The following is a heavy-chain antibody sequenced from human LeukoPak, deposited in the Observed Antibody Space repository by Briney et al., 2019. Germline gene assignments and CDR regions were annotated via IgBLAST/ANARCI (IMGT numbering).Heavy chain of an antibody. D-gene: IGHD3-10*01. CDR1: GGTFSSYA. J-gene: IGHJ6*04. CDR3: AYYGSGSPLMIYGMDV. CDR2: IIPIFGTA. V-gene: IGHV1-69*13. Sequence: GASVKVSCKASGGTFSSYAISWVRQAPGQGLEWMGGIIPIFGTANYAQKFQGRVTITADESTSTAYMELSSLGSEDTAVYYCAYYGSGSPLMIYGMDVWGKGTTVTVSS.